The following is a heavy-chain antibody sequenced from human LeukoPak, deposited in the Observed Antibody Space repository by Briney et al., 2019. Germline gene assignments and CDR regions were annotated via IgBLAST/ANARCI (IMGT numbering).Heavy chain of an antibody. J-gene: IGHJ4*02. V-gene: IGHV1-69*13. Sequence: ASVKVSCKAFGGSFSSEAISWVRQAPGQGLEWMGGIIPIFGTANYAQKFQGRVTITADESTSTAYMELSSLRSEDTAVYYCASNGRWLQFALDSFPPRYYFDYWGQGTLVTVSS. CDR2: IIPIFGTA. D-gene: IGHD5-24*01. CDR3: ASNGRWLQFALDSFPPRYYFDY. CDR1: GGSFSSEA.